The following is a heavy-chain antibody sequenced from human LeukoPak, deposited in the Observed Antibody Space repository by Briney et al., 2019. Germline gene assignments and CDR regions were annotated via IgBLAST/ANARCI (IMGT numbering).Heavy chain of an antibody. Sequence: PSETLSLTCTVSGGSISSYYWSWIRQPPGKGLEWIGYIYYSGSTNYNPSLKSRVTISVDTSKNQFSLNLSSLTAADTAVYYCARGKRGYKTSFDYWGQGTLVTVSS. CDR1: GGSISSYY. J-gene: IGHJ4*02. V-gene: IGHV4-59*01. CDR3: ARGKRGYKTSFDY. D-gene: IGHD5-24*01. CDR2: IYYSGST.